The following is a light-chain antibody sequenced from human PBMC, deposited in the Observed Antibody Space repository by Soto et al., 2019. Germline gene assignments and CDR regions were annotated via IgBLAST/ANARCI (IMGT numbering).Light chain of an antibody. CDR2: GAS. CDR1: QSVSSSY. CDR3: QQYNNWPQT. Sequence: ETVMTQSPATLSVSPGERATLSCRASQSVSSSYLAWYQQKPGQAPRVLIYGASSRATGIPDRFSGSGSGTDFTLTIRRLEPEDFAVYYCQQYNNWPQTFGQGTKVDI. V-gene: IGKV3-20*01. J-gene: IGKJ1*01.